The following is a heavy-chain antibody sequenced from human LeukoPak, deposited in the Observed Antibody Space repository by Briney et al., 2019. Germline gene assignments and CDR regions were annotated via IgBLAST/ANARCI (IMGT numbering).Heavy chain of an antibody. CDR1: GGSISSGSYY. V-gene: IGHV4-61*02. J-gene: IGHJ5*02. CDR3: ARQGPEYNWFDP. Sequence: PAETLSLTCAVSGGSISSGSYYWSWIPPPAGKGLEWIGRIYTSGSTNYNPSLKSRVTISVDTSKNQFSLKLSSVTAADTAVYYCARQGPEYNWFDPWGPGTLVTVSS. CDR2: IYTSGST.